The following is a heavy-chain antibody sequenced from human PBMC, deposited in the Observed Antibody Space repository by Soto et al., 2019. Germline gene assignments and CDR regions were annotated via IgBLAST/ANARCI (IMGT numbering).Heavy chain of an antibody. CDR1: GFSLSTSGVG. J-gene: IGHJ5*02. CDR2: IYWDDDK. V-gene: IGHV2-5*02. CDR3: AQELWFGNTSNH. Sequence: QITLKESGPTLVKPTQTLTLTCTFSGFSLSTSGVGVGWIRQPPGKALEWLALIYWDDDKRYSPSLKSRLTITKDTTKNKVVLTMTNMDPVDTAPYYCAQELWFGNTSNHWGQGTLVTVSS. D-gene: IGHD3-10*01.